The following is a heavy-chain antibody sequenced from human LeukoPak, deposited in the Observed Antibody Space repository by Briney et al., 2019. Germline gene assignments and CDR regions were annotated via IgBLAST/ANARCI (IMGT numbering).Heavy chain of an antibody. V-gene: IGHV4-39*07. CDR1: IGSIRTSDYN. J-gene: IGHJ1*01. Sequence: SETLSLTWTVSIGSIRTSDYNWAWIRQPPGKGLEWIGTISFAGTSDYNPSLRSRVTMSLDPSKTQLSLKLISVTAADTATYYCAGDSRNTWFYDWGQGTLVTVSS. D-gene: IGHD3-10*01. CDR3: AGDSRNTWFYD. CDR2: ISFAGTS.